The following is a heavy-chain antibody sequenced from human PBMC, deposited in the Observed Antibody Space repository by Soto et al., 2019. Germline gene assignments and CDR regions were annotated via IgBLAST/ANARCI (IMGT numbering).Heavy chain of an antibody. CDR1: GYSFTSYW. V-gene: IGHV5-51*01. Sequence: GESLKISCKGSGYSFTSYWIGWVRQMPGKGLEWMGIIYPGDSDTRYSPSFQGQVTISADKSISTAYLQWSSLKASDTAMYYCARRMVGAAAGTGLTGNWFDPWGQGTLVTVYS. D-gene: IGHD6-13*01. CDR2: IYPGDSDT. J-gene: IGHJ5*02. CDR3: ARRMVGAAAGTGLTGNWFDP.